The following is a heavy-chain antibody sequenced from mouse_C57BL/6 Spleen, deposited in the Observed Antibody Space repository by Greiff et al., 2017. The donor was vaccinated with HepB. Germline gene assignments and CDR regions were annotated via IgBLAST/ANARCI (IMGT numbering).Heavy chain of an antibody. J-gene: IGHJ1*03. CDR1: GFTFSDYG. D-gene: IGHD5-1*01. CDR2: ISSGSSTI. V-gene: IGHV5-17*01. Sequence: EVKLLESGGGLVKPGGSLKLSCAASGFTFSDYGMHWVRQAPEKGLEWVAYISSGSSTIYYADTVKGRFTISRDNAKNTLFLQMTSLRSEDTAMYYCARGEYYWYFDVWGTGTTVTVSS. CDR3: ARGEYYWYFDV.